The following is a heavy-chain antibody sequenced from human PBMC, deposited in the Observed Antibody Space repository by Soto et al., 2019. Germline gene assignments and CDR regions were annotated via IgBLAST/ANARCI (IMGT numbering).Heavy chain of an antibody. CDR1: GFTFSSYE. Sequence: PGGSLRLSCAASGFTFSSYEMNWLRQAPGKGLEWVSYISSSGGTIFYADSVKGRFTISRDNAKNSLYLQMNSLRAEDTAVYYCASDPLQRSLGTNWSDPWGQGNLITVYS. CDR2: ISSSGGTI. D-gene: IGHD7-27*01. CDR3: ASDPLQRSLGTNWSDP. J-gene: IGHJ5*02. V-gene: IGHV3-48*03.